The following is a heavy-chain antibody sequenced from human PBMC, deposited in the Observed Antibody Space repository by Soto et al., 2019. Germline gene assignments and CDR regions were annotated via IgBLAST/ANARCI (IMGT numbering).Heavy chain of an antibody. CDR3: ARVRSRTFDY. Sequence: QVQLVQSGAEVKKPGASVKPSCKASGYTFTNYAIGWVRQAPGQGLEWMGRISGHNGITNYAQKLQGRVTMTTDTATSTTYMEVRSRRSDDTAVYYCARVRSRTFDYWGQGTLVIVSS. CDR2: ISGHNGIT. CDR1: GYTFTNYA. V-gene: IGHV1-18*01. J-gene: IGHJ4*02. D-gene: IGHD4-17*01.